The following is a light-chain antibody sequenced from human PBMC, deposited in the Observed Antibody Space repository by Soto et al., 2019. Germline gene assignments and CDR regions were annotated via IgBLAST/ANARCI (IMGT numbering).Light chain of an antibody. J-gene: IGLJ3*02. V-gene: IGLV4-69*01. CDR2: LNSDGSH. CDR1: SGHSSYA. CDR3: RTWREV. Sequence: QLVLTQSPSASASLGASVKLTRTLSSGHSSYAIAWHQKHPEKGPRYLMRLNSDGSHSKGAGIPDRFSGSSSGAERYLTVSSLQSEDESDYCCRTWREVFGGGTKLTVL.